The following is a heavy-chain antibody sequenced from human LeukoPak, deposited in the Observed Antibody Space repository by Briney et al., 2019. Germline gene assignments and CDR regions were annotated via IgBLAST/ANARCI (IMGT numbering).Heavy chain of an antibody. CDR2: ISSSGRTI. D-gene: IGHD3-10*01. CDR3: AKHGYYYGSGSYALLYYFDY. V-gene: IGHV3-48*01. J-gene: IGHJ4*02. Sequence: GGSLRLSCAASGFTFRAYSMNWVRQAPGKGLEWVSYISSSGRTIYYADSVKGRFTISRDNAKNSMYLLMNSLKSEDTAVYYCAKHGYYYGSGSYALLYYFDYWGQGTLVTVSS. CDR1: GFTFRAYS.